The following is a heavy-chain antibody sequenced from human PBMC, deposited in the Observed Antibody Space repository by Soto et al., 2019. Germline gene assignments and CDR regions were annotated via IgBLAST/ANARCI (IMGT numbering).Heavy chain of an antibody. V-gene: IGHV3-74*01. CDR3: AKFDDDYYYMDV. Sequence: GGSLRLSCAASGFTFNKYWMHWVRQAPGKGLVWVSRIKNDGSSTSYADSVKGRFSISRDNGKNTLYLQMNSLRVEDTAVYYCAKFDDDYYYMDVWGKGTTVTVSS. J-gene: IGHJ6*03. CDR2: IKNDGSST. CDR1: GFTFNKYW. D-gene: IGHD1-1*01.